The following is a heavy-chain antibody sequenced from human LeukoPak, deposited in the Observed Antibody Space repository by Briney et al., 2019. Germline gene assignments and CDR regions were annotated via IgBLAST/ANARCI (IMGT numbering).Heavy chain of an antibody. CDR2: NSAYNGDT. J-gene: IGHJ6*02. CDR3: ARGAGFSSSRRRNYFYGMDV. D-gene: IGHD6-19*01. Sequence: ASVKISCKASGYDFNSNGISWVRQAPGQGLEWMGWNSAYNGDTNYAQKVQGRVTLTTDKTTNTAYMELRSLRSDDTAVYYCARGAGFSSSRRRNYFYGMDVWGQGTMVTVS. CDR1: GYDFNSNG. V-gene: IGHV1-18*01.